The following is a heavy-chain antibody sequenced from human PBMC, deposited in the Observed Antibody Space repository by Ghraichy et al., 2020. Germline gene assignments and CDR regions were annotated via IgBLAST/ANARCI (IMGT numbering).Heavy chain of an antibody. CDR1: GFTFSDAW. J-gene: IGHJ4*02. D-gene: IGHD1-26*01. V-gene: IGHV3-15*01. CDR3: TTETTFSGSYLFDY. CDR2: IKRRIDGETT. Sequence: GGSLRLSCAASGFTFSDAWMSWVRQAPGKGLEWVGRIKRRIDGETTEYAAPVKGRFTISRYVSKNTLYLQMNSLKTEDTAVFYCTTETTFSGSYLFDYWGPGTLVTVSS.